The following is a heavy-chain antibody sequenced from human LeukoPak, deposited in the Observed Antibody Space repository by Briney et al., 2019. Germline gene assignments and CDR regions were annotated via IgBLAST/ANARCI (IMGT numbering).Heavy chain of an antibody. V-gene: IGHV1-2*02. CDR2: INPNSGGT. Sequence: GASVKGSCKASGYTFTGYYMHWVRQAPGQGLEWMGWINPNSGGTNYAQKFQGRVTMTRDTSISTAYMELSRLRSDDTAVYYCARDCGDWDAFDIWGQGTMVTVSS. J-gene: IGHJ3*02. D-gene: IGHD2-21*02. CDR1: GYTFTGYY. CDR3: ARDCGDWDAFDI.